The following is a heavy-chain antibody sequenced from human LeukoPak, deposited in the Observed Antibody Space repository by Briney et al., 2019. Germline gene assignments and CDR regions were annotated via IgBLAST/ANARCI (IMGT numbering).Heavy chain of an antibody. J-gene: IGHJ4*02. D-gene: IGHD3-22*01. CDR2: IYPGDSDT. CDR1: GYSFTSYW. V-gene: IGHV5-51*01. CDR3: ARQLRYYDSSGYGTNDY. Sequence: GESLKISCKGSGYSFTSYWIGWVRQMPGKGLEWMGIIYPGDSDTRYSPSFQGQVTISADKSISTAYLQWSSLKASDTAMYYYARQLRYYDSSGYGTNDYWGQGTLVTVSS.